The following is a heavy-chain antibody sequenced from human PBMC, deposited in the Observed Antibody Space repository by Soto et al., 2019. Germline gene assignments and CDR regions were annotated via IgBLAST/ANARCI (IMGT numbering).Heavy chain of an antibody. CDR2: IYYSGST. J-gene: IGHJ4*02. CDR3: ARRIVNSLGVVAPAAIDR. V-gene: IGHV4-39*01. CDR1: GGSISSSSYY. Sequence: SETLSLTCTVSGGSISSSSYYWGWIRQPPGKGLEWIGSIYYSGSTYYNPSLKSRVTISVDTSKNQFSLKLSSVTAADTAVYYCARRIVNSLGVVAPAAIDRWGQGTLVTVSS. D-gene: IGHD2-2*02.